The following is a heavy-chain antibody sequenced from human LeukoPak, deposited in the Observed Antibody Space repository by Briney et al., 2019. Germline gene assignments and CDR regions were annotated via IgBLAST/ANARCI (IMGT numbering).Heavy chain of an antibody. CDR3: AGATATGTGRAFHY. V-gene: IGHV4-34*01. J-gene: IGHJ4*02. D-gene: IGHD3-10*01. Sequence: SETLSLTCAVYGESITAYYWTWIRQPPGKRLEWIGEVRHSGSTNYNPSLKSRVTMSVDMSKNQFSLKLNSVTAADTVVYYCAGATATGTGRAFHYWAQGNLVPVSS. CDR1: GESITAYY. CDR2: VRHSGST.